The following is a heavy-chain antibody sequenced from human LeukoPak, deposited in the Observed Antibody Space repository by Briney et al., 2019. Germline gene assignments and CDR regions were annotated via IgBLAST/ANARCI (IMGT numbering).Heavy chain of an antibody. D-gene: IGHD2-15*01. Sequence: SETLSLTCAVYGGSFSGYYWGWIRQPPGKGLEWIGEINHSGSTYYNPSLKSRVTISVDTSMNQFSLKLSFVTTADTAVYYCARALGYCSGGSCTRGYNWFDPWGQGTLVTVPS. CDR1: GGSFSGYY. V-gene: IGHV4-34*01. CDR3: ARALGYCSGGSCTRGYNWFDP. CDR2: INHSGST. J-gene: IGHJ5*02.